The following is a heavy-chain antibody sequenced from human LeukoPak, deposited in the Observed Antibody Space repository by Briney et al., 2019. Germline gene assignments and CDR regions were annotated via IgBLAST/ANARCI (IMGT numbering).Heavy chain of an antibody. CDR3: ARDSRPYCSSTSCYLDYFDY. J-gene: IGHJ4*02. CDR2: IIPILGIA. Sequence: ASVKVSCKASGYTFTSYGISWVRQAPGQGLEWMGRIIPILGIANYAQKFQGRVTITADKSTSTAYMELSSLRSEDTAVYYCARDSRPYCSSTSCYLDYFDYWGQGTLVTVSS. V-gene: IGHV1-69*04. CDR1: GYTFTSYG. D-gene: IGHD2-2*01.